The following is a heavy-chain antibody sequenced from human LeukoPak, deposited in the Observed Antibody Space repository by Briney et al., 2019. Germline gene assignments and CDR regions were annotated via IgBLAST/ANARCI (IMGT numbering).Heavy chain of an antibody. CDR3: ANVRGHAFDI. CDR2: IYYSGST. CDR1: GGSISSSSYY. D-gene: IGHD3-10*01. J-gene: IGHJ3*02. V-gene: IGHV4-39*01. Sequence: SETLSLTCTVSGGSISSSSYYWGWIRQPPGKGLEWIGSIYYSGSTYYNPSLKSRVTISVDTSKNQFSLKLSSVTAADTAVYYCANVRGHAFDIWGQGTMVTVSS.